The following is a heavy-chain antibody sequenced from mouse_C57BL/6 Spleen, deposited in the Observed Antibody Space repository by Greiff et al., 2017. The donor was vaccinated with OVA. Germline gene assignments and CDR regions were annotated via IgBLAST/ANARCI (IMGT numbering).Heavy chain of an antibody. CDR2: IDPETGGT. J-gene: IGHJ3*01. CDR3: TRSRGSITTVVAPFAY. Sequence: QVQLQQSGAELVRPGASVTLSCKASGYTFTDYEMHWVKQTPVHGLEWIGAIDPETGGTAYNQKFKGKAILTADKSYSTAYMELRSLTSADSAVYSCTRSRGSITTVVAPFAYWGQGTLVTVSA. CDR1: GYTFTDYE. D-gene: IGHD1-1*01. V-gene: IGHV1-15*01.